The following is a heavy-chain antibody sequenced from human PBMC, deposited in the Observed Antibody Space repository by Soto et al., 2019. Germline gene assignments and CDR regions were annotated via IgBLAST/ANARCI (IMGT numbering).Heavy chain of an antibody. CDR1: GGSISSGGYH. CDR2: IYYSGST. CDR3: ARLDV. V-gene: IGHV4-31*03. J-gene: IGHJ6*02. Sequence: QVQLQESGPGLVKPSQTLSLTCTVTGGSISSGGYHWNWIRQHPGKGLEWIGYIYYSGSTYYNPSLKSRATISVDTSKKQFFLKLSSVTAEDTAVYYCARLDVWGQGTTVTVSS.